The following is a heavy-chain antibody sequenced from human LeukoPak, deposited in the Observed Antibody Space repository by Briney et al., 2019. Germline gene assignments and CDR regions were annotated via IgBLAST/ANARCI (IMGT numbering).Heavy chain of an antibody. CDR1: GGSISSGGYY. D-gene: IGHD3-9*01. CDR2: IYHSGST. V-gene: IGHV4-30-2*01. J-gene: IGHJ5*02. CDR3: AREGLGYDILTGYYGNWFDP. Sequence: PSQTLSFTCTVSGGSISSGGYYWSWIRQPPGKGLEWIGYIYHSGSTYYNPSLKSRVTISVDRSKNQFSLKLSSVTAADTAVYYCAREGLGYDILTGYYGNWFDPWGQGTLVTVSS.